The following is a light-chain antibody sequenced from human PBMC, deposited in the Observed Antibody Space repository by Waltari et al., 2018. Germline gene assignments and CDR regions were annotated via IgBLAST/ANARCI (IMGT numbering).Light chain of an antibody. CDR3: HKYVRVAGM. J-gene: IGKJ1*01. CDR2: GAP. CDR1: QSVSRS. Sequence: IVLTQSPGTLSLSPGERATLSCRASQSVSRSLAWYQQKPGQAPELLIFGAPTRDTGSPDRFTGSGSGTDFSLTISRLEPEDFGIYFCHKYVRVAGMFGQGSKVEVK. V-gene: IGKV3-20*01.